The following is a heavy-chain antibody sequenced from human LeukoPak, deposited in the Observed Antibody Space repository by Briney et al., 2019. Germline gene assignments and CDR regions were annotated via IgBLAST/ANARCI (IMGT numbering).Heavy chain of an antibody. D-gene: IGHD6-13*01. J-gene: IGHJ4*02. CDR3: ARDGGSGAAGFDY. V-gene: IGHV3-30*02. CDR1: GFTFSSYG. CDR2: IRYDGSNK. Sequence: GGSLRLSCAASGFTFSSYGMHWVRQAPGKGLEWVAFIRYDGSNKYYADSVKGRFTISRDNSKNSLYLQMNSLRAEDTAVYYCARDGGSGAAGFDYWGQGTLVTVSS.